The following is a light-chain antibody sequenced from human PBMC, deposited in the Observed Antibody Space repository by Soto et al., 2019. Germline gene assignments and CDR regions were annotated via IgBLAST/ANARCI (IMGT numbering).Light chain of an antibody. CDR3: SSYTSSSTGV. V-gene: IGLV2-14*01. CDR1: SSDVGGYNY. J-gene: IGLJ1*01. CDR2: EVS. Sequence: QSALTQPASVSGSPGQSITISCTGTSSDVGGYNYVSWYQQHPGRAPKLMIYEVSNRPSGVSNRFSGSKSGNTASLTISGLQAEDEAEYYCSSYTSSSTGVFGTGTKVTVL.